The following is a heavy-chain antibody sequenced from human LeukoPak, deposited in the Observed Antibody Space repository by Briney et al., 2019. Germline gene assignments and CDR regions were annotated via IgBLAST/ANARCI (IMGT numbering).Heavy chain of an antibody. V-gene: IGHV3-48*04. Sequence: GGSLRLSCAASGFTFSSYSMNWARQAPGKGLEWVSYISSSGSTIYYADSVKGRFTISRDNAKNSLYLQMNSLRAEDTAVYYCARDDLYYYMDVWGKGTTVTVSS. CDR3: ARDDLYYYMDV. CDR1: GFTFSSYS. J-gene: IGHJ6*03. CDR2: ISSSGSTI.